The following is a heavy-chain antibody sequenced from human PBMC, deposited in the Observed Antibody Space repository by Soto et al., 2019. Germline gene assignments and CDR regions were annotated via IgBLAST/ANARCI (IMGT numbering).Heavy chain of an antibody. CDR1: GESFSGYD. J-gene: IGHJ4*02. D-gene: IGHD6-13*01. CDR3: ARGKRYTSNFGLYYFDF. CDR2: INHSGST. V-gene: IGHV4-34*01. Sequence: QVQLQQWGAGLLKPSETLSLTCAVYGESFSGYDWNWIRQPPGKGLEWIGEINHSGSTKYNPSLKRRVTISVDTSKNQFSLKVSSVTAADTAVFYCARGKRYTSNFGLYYFDFWGQGTLVTVSS.